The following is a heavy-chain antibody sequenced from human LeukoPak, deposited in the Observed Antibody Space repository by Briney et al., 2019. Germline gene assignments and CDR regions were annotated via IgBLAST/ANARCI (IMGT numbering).Heavy chain of an antibody. CDR1: GYSFDTYW. Sequence: GESLKISCKTSGYSFDTYWIAWVRQMPGKGLEWMGNINPGDSDIRYSPTFQGQVTTSVDKSTSTAYLQWSSLQATDTAMYFCARRHDYGFFFDYWGQGTLITVSS. CDR3: ARRHDYGFFFDY. CDR2: INPGDSDI. D-gene: IGHD4-17*01. J-gene: IGHJ4*02. V-gene: IGHV5-51*01.